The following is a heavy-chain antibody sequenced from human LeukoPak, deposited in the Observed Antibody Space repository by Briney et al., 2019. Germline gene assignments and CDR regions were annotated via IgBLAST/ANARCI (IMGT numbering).Heavy chain of an antibody. D-gene: IGHD1-7*01. CDR2: INPNSGGT. CDR3: AREENWNYAGWFDP. CDR1: GYTFTGYY. Sequence: ASVKVSCKASGYTFTGYYMHWVRQAPGQGLEWMGWINPNSGGTNYAQKFQGRVTMTRDTSISPAYMELSRLRSDDTAVYYCAREENWNYAGWFDPWGQGTLVTVSS. J-gene: IGHJ5*02. V-gene: IGHV1-2*02.